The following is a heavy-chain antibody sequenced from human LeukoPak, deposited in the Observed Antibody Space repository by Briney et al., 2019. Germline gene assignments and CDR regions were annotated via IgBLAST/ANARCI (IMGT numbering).Heavy chain of an antibody. J-gene: IGHJ4*02. CDR1: GASVRTYY. CDR2: TYYSGCT. D-gene: IGHD6-19*01. Sequence: SETLSLTCTVSGASVRTYYWSWIRQPPGRGLEWIGYTYYSGCTKYNPSLTRGVTLSFDTSKKQFSLTLNSVSAADTAVYYCARSYNNGYYDDYWGQGTLVTVSS. V-gene: IGHV4-59*08. CDR3: ARSYNNGYYDDY.